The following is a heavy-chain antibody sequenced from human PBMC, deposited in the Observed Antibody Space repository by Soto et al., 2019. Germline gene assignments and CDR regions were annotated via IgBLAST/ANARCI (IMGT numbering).Heavy chain of an antibody. CDR2: ISYDGSNK. CDR3: AKELVTEGSGSYGNYYYYYGMDV. CDR1: GFTFSSYG. J-gene: IGHJ6*02. Sequence: GGSLRLSCAACGFTFSSYGMHGVRQAPGKGLEWVAVISYDGSNKYYADSVKGRFTISRDNSKNTLYLQMNSLRAEDTAVYYCAKELVTEGSGSYGNYYYYYGMDVWGQGTTVTVSS. D-gene: IGHD3-10*01. V-gene: IGHV3-30*18.